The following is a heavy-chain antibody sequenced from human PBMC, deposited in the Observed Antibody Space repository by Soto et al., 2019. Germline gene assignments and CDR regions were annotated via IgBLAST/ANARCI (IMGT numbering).Heavy chain of an antibody. CDR2: IYYSGRT. CDR1: GGSISSGGYY. D-gene: IGHD1-26*01. Sequence: QVQLQESGPGLVKPSQTLSLTCTVSGGSISSGGYYWTWIRQHPGKGLEWIGYIYYSGRTSYHPSLKSRVTISLDTSKNQFSLKLRSVTAADTAVYYCARYSGSYFYYWGQGTLVTVSS. J-gene: IGHJ4*02. V-gene: IGHV4-31*03. CDR3: ARYSGSYFYY.